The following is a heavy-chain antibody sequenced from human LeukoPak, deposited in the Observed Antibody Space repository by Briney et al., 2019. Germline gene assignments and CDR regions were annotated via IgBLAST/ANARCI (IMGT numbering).Heavy chain of an antibody. Sequence: SQTLSLTCTVSGGSISSGGYYWSWIRQHPGKGLEWIGYIYYSGSTYYNPSLKSRVTISVDTSKNQFSLKLSSVTAADTAVYYCARALYSSTAEPYNWFDPRGQGTLVTVSS. CDR3: ARALYSSTAEPYNWFDP. D-gene: IGHD6-13*01. CDR1: GGSISSGGYY. CDR2: IYYSGST. J-gene: IGHJ5*02. V-gene: IGHV4-31*03.